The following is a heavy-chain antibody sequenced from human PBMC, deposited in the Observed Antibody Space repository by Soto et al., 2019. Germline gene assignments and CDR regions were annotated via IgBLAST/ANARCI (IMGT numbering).Heavy chain of an antibody. D-gene: IGHD2-21*02. J-gene: IGHJ4*02. CDR1: GGTFSTYS. CDR3: AGDTASVTQVPLRD. Sequence: VQLVQSGAEVRQPGSSVRVSCKASGGTFSTYSVTWVRQAPGQGLEWMGGIIPIYDSPYYAQKFLGRVSLSAHTSTTTAYMSVSRPPSEGTAVYFCAGDTASVTQVPLRDWGQGTQVLVYS. V-gene: IGHV1-69*06. CDR2: IIPIYDSP.